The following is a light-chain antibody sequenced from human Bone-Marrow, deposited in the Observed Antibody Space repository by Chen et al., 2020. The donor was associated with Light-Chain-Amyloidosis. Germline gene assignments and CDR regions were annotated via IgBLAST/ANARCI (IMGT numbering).Light chain of an antibody. CDR3: CSTAGRSALV. J-gene: IGLJ2*01. CDR1: SGDVGGYDV. Sequence: QSALTQPRSVSGSPGQSVTISCTGTSGDVGGYDVVSWYQQYPVKAPKLIIYDVCKRPSGVPDRFSCSKSGNTASLTLSGLQAADESDYSCCSTAGRSALVFGGGTTLTVL. V-gene: IGLV2-11*02. CDR2: DVC.